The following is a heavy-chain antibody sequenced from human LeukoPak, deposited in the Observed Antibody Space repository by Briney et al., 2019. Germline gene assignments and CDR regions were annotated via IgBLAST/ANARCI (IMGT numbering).Heavy chain of an antibody. D-gene: IGHD2-15*01. J-gene: IGHJ5*02. CDR3: ARHYIVVVVAATSGWFDP. Sequence: SETLSLTCTVSGGSISSYYWSWFRQPPGKGLEFIGYISDSGITNYNPSLQSRLIMSLDTSKNQLSLKLTSVTAADTAVYYCARHYIVVVVAATSGWFDPWGQGTLVTVSS. CDR1: GGSISSYY. CDR2: ISDSGIT. V-gene: IGHV4-59*01.